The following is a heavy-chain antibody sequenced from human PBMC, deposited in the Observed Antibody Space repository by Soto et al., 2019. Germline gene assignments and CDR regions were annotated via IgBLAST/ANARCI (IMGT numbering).Heavy chain of an antibody. Sequence: PGESLKISCKGSGYNFTTFWIGWVRQVPGKGLEWMGIIYPGDSETKYSPDFEGQVTISADRSTNTAYLQWSSLRASDTAMYYCARQIYDSDSGPNFQYYFDSWGQGTLVTVSS. CDR1: GYNFTTFW. J-gene: IGHJ4*02. V-gene: IGHV5-51*01. CDR2: IYPGDSET. CDR3: ARQIYDSDSGPNFQYYFDS. D-gene: IGHD3-22*01.